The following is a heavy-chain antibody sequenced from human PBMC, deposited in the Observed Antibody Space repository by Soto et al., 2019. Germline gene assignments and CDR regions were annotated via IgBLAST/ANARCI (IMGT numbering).Heavy chain of an antibody. J-gene: IGHJ4*02. V-gene: IGHV3-23*01. CDR2: IGASGGDT. D-gene: IGHD4-17*01. CDR1: GFTCSTYA. Sequence: EVQLLESGGDLVQPGGSLRLSCAASGFTCSTYAMCWVRQAPGKGLEWVTAIGASGGDTYYAGSVKGRFTISRDNSKNTLFLQMNSLIAEDTAVSYCAKHLQPPYGNYVLDYWGQGAPVTVAS. CDR3: AKHLQPPYGNYVLDY.